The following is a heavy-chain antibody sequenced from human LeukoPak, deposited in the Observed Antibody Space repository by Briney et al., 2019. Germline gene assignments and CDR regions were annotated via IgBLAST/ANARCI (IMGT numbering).Heavy chain of an antibody. CDR2: ISGDGVST. Sequence: PGGSLRLSCVASGXPIADFAMQWVRQAPGKGLEWVFLISGDGVSTFYADSVKGRFSISRDNSKNSLNLEMNSLRTEDAAMYYCAKESGKFDYWGQGTLVAVSS. CDR1: GXPIADFA. CDR3: AKESGKFDY. V-gene: IGHV3-43*02. J-gene: IGHJ4*02.